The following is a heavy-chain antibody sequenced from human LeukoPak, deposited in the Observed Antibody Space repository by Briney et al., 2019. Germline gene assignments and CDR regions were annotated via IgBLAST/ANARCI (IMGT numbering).Heavy chain of an antibody. Sequence: PGGSLRLSCAASGFTFSSYGMHWDRQAPGKGLEWVAFIRYDGSNKYYADSVKGRFTISRDNSKNTLYLQMNSLRAEDTAVYYCAKDRWGRAARPDYWGQGTLVTASS. CDR3: AKDRWGRAARPDY. CDR2: IRYDGSNK. V-gene: IGHV3-30*02. CDR1: GFTFSSYG. D-gene: IGHD6-6*01. J-gene: IGHJ4*02.